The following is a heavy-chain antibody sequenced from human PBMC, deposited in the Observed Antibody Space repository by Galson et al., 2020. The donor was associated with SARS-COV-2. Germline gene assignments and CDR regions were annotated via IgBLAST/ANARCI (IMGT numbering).Heavy chain of an antibody. CDR2: IYWDDDK. D-gene: IGHD3-10*01. J-gene: IGHJ4*02. Sequence: SGPTLVKPTQTLTLTCTFSGFSLSTSGVGVGWIRQPPGKALEWLALIYWDDDKRYSPSLKSRLTITKDTSKNQVVLTMTNMDPVDTATYYCAHRRGLWFGEFFDYWGQGTLVTVSS. V-gene: IGHV2-5*02. CDR3: AHRRGLWFGEFFDY. CDR1: GFSLSTSGVG.